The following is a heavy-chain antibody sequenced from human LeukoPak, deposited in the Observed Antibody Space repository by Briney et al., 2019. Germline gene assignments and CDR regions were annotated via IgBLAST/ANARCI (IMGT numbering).Heavy chain of an antibody. D-gene: IGHD1-26*01. CDR2: IWYDGSNK. CDR1: GFTFSSYG. Sequence: GRSLRLSCAASGFTFSSYGMHWVRQAPGKGLEWVAVIWYDGSNKYYADSVKGRFTSSRDTPKNTLYLQMNSLRAEDTAVYYCAKVSVVGSTTNYFDYWGQGTLVTVSS. V-gene: IGHV3-33*06. CDR3: AKVSVVGSTTNYFDY. J-gene: IGHJ4*02.